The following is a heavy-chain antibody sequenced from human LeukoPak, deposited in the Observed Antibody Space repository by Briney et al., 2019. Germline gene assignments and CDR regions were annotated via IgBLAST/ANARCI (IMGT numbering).Heavy chain of an antibody. Sequence: GGSLRLSCGVSGVIFRTHSMNWARQAPGKGLEWVATVSTESDYIYYGDSVRGRFTVSRDDARNSLYLQMNSLRVEDTALYYCALASYSSTWYLDSWGQGTLVTVSS. J-gene: IGHJ4*02. D-gene: IGHD6-13*01. CDR3: ALASYSSTWYLDS. CDR1: GVIFRTHS. V-gene: IGHV3-21*01. CDR2: VSTESDYI.